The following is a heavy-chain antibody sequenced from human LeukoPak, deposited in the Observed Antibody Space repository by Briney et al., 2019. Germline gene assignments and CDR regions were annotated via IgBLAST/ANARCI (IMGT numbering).Heavy chain of an antibody. Sequence: GGSLRLSCAASGFTVSSNYMSWVRQAPGKGLEWVSAISGSGGSTYCADSVKGRFTISRDNSKNTLYLQMNSLRAEDTAVYYCAKSAVVLSRFDYWGQGTLVTVSS. CDR2: ISGSGGST. V-gene: IGHV3-23*01. D-gene: IGHD3-16*01. J-gene: IGHJ4*02. CDR1: GFTVSSNY. CDR3: AKSAVVLSRFDY.